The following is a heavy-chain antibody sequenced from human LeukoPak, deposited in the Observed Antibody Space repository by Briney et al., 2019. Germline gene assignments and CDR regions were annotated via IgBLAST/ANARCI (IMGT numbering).Heavy chain of an antibody. Sequence: ASVEVSCKASGYTLTGHYLHWVRQAPGQGLEWMGWINPNTGATTYAQRLQGRVTLTRDTSISTAYMDLSRLRPDDTAVYYCASVGVVADYGLDVWGQGTTVTVSS. J-gene: IGHJ6*02. CDR2: INPNTGAT. CDR3: ASVGVVADYGLDV. V-gene: IGHV1-2*02. CDR1: GYTLTGHY. D-gene: IGHD2-15*01.